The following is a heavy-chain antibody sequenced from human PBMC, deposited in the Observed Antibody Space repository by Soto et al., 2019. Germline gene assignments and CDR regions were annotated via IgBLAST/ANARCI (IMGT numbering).Heavy chain of an antibody. CDR3: ARGPVVVPAAPSWAKYNWFDP. V-gene: IGHV6-1*01. CDR1: GDSVSSNSAA. J-gene: IGHJ5*02. D-gene: IGHD2-2*01. CDR2: TYYRSKWYN. Sequence: QVQLQQSGPGLVKPSQTLSLTCAISGDSVSSNSAAWNWIRQSPSRGLEWLGRTYYRSKWYNDYAVSVKSRITINPDTSKNQFSLQLNSVTPEDTAVYYCARGPVVVPAAPSWAKYNWFDPWGQGTLVTVSS.